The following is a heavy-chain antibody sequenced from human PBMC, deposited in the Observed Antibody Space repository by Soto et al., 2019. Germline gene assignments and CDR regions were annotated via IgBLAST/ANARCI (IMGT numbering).Heavy chain of an antibody. D-gene: IGHD6-19*01. CDR2: IYYSGST. J-gene: IGHJ4*02. V-gene: IGHV4-39*01. CDR1: VGSISSSSYY. Sequence: QLQLQESGPGLVKPSESLSLTCTVSVGSISSSSYYWGWIRQPPGTGLEWIGSIYYSGSTYYNPYLKSRVTITVDTSKNQLSLKLSSVTAADTAMYYCARLEDGIAVYDWGQGTLVTVSS. CDR3: ARLEDGIAVYD.